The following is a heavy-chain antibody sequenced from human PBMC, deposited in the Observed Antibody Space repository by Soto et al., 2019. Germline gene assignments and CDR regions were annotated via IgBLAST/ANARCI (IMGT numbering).Heavy chain of an antibody. CDR1: DGSISGYY. Sequence: SETLSLTCTVSDGSISGYYWSWIRQPPGKVLEWIGYIFYSGITNYNPSLKSRVTISVDTSKNQFSLNLSSVTAADTAVYYCARAGWSNSWYFDYWGQGSLVNVSS. D-gene: IGHD6-13*01. J-gene: IGHJ4*02. V-gene: IGHV4-59*01. CDR3: ARAGWSNSWYFDY. CDR2: IFYSGIT.